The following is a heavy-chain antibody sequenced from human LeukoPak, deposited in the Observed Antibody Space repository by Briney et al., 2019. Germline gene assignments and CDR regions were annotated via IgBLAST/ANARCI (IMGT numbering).Heavy chain of an antibody. J-gene: IGHJ1*01. CDR2: INSDGSST. Sequence: PGGSLRLSCAASGFTFSSYWMHWVRQVPGKGLVWVSRINSDGSSTTYADSVKGRFTISRDNAKNSLYLQMNSLRVEDTAVYYCATATSLDYGDYFFYHWGQGTLVSVSS. CDR3: ATATSLDYGDYFFYH. V-gene: IGHV3-74*01. D-gene: IGHD4-17*01. CDR1: GFTFSSYW.